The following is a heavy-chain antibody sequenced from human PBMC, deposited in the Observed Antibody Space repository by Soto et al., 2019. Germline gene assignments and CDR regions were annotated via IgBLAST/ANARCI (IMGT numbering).Heavy chain of an antibody. Sequence: QVQLVQSGAEVKKPGASVKVSCKASGYTFTSYGISWVRQAPGQGLEWMGWISAYNGNTNYAQKLQGRVTMTTDTPTSPAYMELGSLRSDDTAVYYWAREAYGSGSLYSYYYGMDVWGQGTTVTVSS. CDR3: AREAYGSGSLYSYYYGMDV. D-gene: IGHD3-10*01. V-gene: IGHV1-18*01. CDR2: ISAYNGNT. J-gene: IGHJ6*01. CDR1: GYTFTSYG.